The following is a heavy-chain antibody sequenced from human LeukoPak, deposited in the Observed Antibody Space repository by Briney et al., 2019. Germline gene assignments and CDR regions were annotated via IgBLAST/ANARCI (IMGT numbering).Heavy chain of an antibody. V-gene: IGHV4-34*01. D-gene: IGHD2-15*01. J-gene: IGHJ4*02. CDR2: INHSGST. CDR1: GGSFSGYY. Sequence: PSETLSLTCAVYGGSFSGYYWSWIRQPPGKGLEWIGEINHSGSTNYNPSLKSRVTISVDTSKNQFSLKLSSVTAADTAVSYCAALAGYCSGGSCYRGRVLKDYWGQGTLVTVSS. CDR3: AALAGYCSGGSCYRGRVLKDY.